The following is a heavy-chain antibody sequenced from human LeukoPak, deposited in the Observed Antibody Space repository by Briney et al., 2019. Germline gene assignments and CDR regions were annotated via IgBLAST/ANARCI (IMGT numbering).Heavy chain of an antibody. J-gene: IGHJ4*02. D-gene: IGHD6-19*01. CDR2: INPGDSET. CDR3: ARPGGTGWYYFDY. V-gene: IGHV5-51*01. CDR1: GYSFTSYW. Sequence: GESLKISCQGSGYSFTSYWIGWVRQMPGKGPEWMGIINPGDSETRYSPSFQGQVTISADKSISTAYLQWSSLKASDTAMYYCARPGGTGWYYFDYWGQGTLVTVSS.